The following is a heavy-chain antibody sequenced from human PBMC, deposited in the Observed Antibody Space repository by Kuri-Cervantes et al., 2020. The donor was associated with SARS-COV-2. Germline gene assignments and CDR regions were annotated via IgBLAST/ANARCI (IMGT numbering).Heavy chain of an antibody. V-gene: IGHV3-7*01. Sequence: GESLKTSCTASGFSISDRAYWMTWVRQTPGKGLEWVANIKHDGSERFYVDSVKGRFTISRDNAKNTLYLQMNSLRADDTAVYYCAKPDWFDPWGQGTLVTVSS. J-gene: IGHJ5*02. CDR1: GFSISDRAYW. CDR3: AKPDWFDP. CDR2: IKHDGSER.